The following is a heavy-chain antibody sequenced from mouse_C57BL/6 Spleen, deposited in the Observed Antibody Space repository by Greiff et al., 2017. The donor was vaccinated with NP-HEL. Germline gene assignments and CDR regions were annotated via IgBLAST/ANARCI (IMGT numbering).Heavy chain of an antibody. CDR2: IDPETGGT. J-gene: IGHJ3*01. CDR3: TRVYYSNYWFAY. CDR1: GYTFTDYE. D-gene: IGHD2-5*01. Sequence: VQLQQSGAELVRPGASVTLSCKASGYTFTDYEMHWVKQTPVHGLEWIGAIDPETGGTAYNQKFKGKAILTADKSSSTAYMELRSLTSEDSAVYYCTRVYYSNYWFAYWGQGTLVTVSA. V-gene: IGHV1-15*01.